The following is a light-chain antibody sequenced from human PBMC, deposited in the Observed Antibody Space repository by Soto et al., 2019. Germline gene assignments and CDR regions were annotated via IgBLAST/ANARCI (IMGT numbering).Light chain of an antibody. CDR1: QSVNNN. V-gene: IGKV3-15*01. Sequence: EIIVTQSPATLSVSPGERATLSCRASQSVNNNLAWYQQKPGQAPRLLIYGASTRATGIPDRFGGSGYGTEFTLTISSLQSEDFAIYYCQQYNNWPLLTFGGGTKVEIK. CDR2: GAS. CDR3: QQYNNWPLLT. J-gene: IGKJ4*01.